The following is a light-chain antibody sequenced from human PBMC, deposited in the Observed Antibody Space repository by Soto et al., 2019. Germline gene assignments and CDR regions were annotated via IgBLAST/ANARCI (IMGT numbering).Light chain of an antibody. CDR2: EVS. V-gene: IGLV2-14*01. Sequence: QSALTQPASVSGSPGQSITISCTGTSSDVGAYTYVSWYQQHPGKAPKLMIFEVSDRPSGVSNRFSGSKSGNTDSLTISGLKAEDEADYYCSSYTTSNTLVFGGGTKLTVL. CDR3: SSYTTSNTLV. CDR1: SSDVGAYTY. J-gene: IGLJ2*01.